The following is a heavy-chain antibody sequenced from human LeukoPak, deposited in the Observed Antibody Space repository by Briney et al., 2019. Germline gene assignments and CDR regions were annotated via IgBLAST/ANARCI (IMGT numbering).Heavy chain of an antibody. CDR2: INAGNGNT. Sequence: ASVKVSCKASGYTFTSYAMHWVRQAPGQRLEWMGWINAGNGNTKYSQKFQGRVTITRDISASTAYMELSSLRSEDTAVYYCARDQRWLLVNYGMDVWGQGTTVTVSS. V-gene: IGHV1-3*01. CDR1: GYTFTSYA. J-gene: IGHJ6*02. D-gene: IGHD4-23*01. CDR3: ARDQRWLLVNYGMDV.